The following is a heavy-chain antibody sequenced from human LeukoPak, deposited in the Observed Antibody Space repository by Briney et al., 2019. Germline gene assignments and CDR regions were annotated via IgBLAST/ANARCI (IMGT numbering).Heavy chain of an antibody. CDR1: GGSFSGYH. CDR3: ARVYCGGDCYSRGDY. J-gene: IGHJ4*02. V-gene: IGHV4-34*01. CDR2: INHSGST. D-gene: IGHD2-21*02. Sequence: PSETLSLTCAAYGGSFSGYHWSWIRQPPGKGLEWIGEINHSGSTNYNPSLKSRVTISVDTSKNQFSLKLSSVTAADTAVYYCARVYCGGDCYSRGDYWGQGTLVTVSS.